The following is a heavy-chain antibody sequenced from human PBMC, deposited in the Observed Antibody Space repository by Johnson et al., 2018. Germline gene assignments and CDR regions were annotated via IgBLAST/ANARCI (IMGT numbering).Heavy chain of an antibody. V-gene: IGHV5-51*03. J-gene: IGHJ6*03. Sequence: VQLVQSGAEVKKPGESLKISCKGSGYSFNSYWIGWVRQTPGKGLEWMGIIFPGASDIRYSSSFQGQVTISADKSISTAYLQWSSLKASDTAMYYCASGTGQTYMDVGGKGTTVTVSS. CDR3: ASGTGQTYMDV. CDR2: IFPGASDI. CDR1: GYSFNSYW.